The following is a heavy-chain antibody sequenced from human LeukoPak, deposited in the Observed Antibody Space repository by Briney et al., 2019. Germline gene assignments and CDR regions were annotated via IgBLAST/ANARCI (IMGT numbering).Heavy chain of an antibody. V-gene: IGHV4-59*01. Sequence: SETLSLTCTVSGDSISSYYWSWIRQPPGKGLEWIGYIYYSGSTNYNPSLKSRVTISVDTSKNQFSLKLSSVTAADTAVYYCARSGYYHSGVYNWWFDPWGQGTLVTVSS. D-gene: IGHD3-22*01. CDR2: IYYSGST. CDR1: GDSISSYY. J-gene: IGHJ5*02. CDR3: ARSGYYHSGVYNWWFDP.